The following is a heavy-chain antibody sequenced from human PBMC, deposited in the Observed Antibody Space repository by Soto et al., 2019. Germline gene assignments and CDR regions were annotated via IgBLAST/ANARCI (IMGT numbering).Heavy chain of an antibody. V-gene: IGHV4-34*01. CDR2: INHSGST. D-gene: IGHD3-16*01. CDR3: ARTSRFAC. J-gene: IGHJ1*01. Sequence: SETLWLTCSVDGGCLSGYYWSGVRQPPGKGLEWIGEINHSGSTNYNPSLKSRVTMSVDTSKNQFSLKLSSVTAADTAVYYCARTSRFACWGQGTLVTVS. CDR1: GGCLSGYY.